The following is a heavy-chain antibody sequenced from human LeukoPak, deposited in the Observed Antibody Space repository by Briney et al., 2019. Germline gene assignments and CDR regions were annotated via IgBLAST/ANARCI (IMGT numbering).Heavy chain of an antibody. CDR2: ISYDGSNK. CDR1: GFTFSSYG. V-gene: IGHV3-30*18. CDR3: AKDGSGYSGYDLYYYYYMDV. J-gene: IGHJ6*03. Sequence: GGSLRLSCAASGFTFSSYGMHWVRQAPGKGLEWVAVISYDGSNKYYAESVKGRFTISRDNSKNTLYLQMNSLRAEDTAVYYCAKDGSGYSGYDLYYYYYMDVWGKGTTVTVSS. D-gene: IGHD5-12*01.